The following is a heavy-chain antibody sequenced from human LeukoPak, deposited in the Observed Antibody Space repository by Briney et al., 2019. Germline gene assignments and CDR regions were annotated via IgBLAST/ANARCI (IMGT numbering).Heavy chain of an antibody. D-gene: IGHD6-13*01. CDR2: INHSGST. CDR1: GGSFSGYC. CDR3: ARGRAPNIAAAGLGY. V-gene: IGHV4-34*01. J-gene: IGHJ4*02. Sequence: KPSETLSLTCAVYGGSFSGYCWSWIRQPPGKGLEWIGEINHSGSTNYNPSLKSRVTISVDTSKNQFSLKPSAVTAAATAVYYCARGRAPNIAAAGLGYWGQGTLVTVSS.